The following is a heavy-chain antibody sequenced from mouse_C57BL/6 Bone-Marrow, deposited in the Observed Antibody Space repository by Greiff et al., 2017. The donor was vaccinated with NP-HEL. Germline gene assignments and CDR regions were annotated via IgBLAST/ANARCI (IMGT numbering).Heavy chain of an antibody. CDR3: ARKGGLLQAWFAD. CDR2: IYPRSGNT. J-gene: IGHJ3*01. D-gene: IGHD1-1*01. V-gene: IGHV1-81*01. CDR1: GYTFTSYG. Sequence: VQLQQSGAELVRPGASVKLSCKASGYTFTSYGISWVKQRPGQGLEWIGEIYPRSGNTYYNEKFKGKATLTADKSSSTAYMELRSLTSEDSAVYFCARKGGLLQAWFADWGQGTLVTVSA.